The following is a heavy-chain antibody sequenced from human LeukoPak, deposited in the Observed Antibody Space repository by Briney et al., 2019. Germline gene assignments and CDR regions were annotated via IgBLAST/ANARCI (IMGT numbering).Heavy chain of an antibody. CDR2: IYISGST. V-gene: IGHV4-61*02. CDR3: ARDFGPTGTTGDDAFDI. CDR1: GGSISSGSYF. J-gene: IGHJ3*02. Sequence: SETLSLTRTVSGGSISSGSYFWYWIRQPAGKGLEWIGRIYISGSTKYNPSLRSRVTISVDTSKNQFSLQLNSVTAADTAVYYCARDFGPTGTTGDDAFDIWGQGTMVTVSS. D-gene: IGHD1-1*01.